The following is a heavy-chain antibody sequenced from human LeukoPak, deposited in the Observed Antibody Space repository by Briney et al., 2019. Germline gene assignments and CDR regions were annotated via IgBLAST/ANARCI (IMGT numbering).Heavy chain of an antibody. CDR3: ARGPTMKMDV. CDR2: INRNGGIT. CDR1: GLTLDEYG. Sequence: PGGSLRLSCAASGLTLDEYGMSWVRQAPGKGLEWVSGINRNGGITGYAESVKGRFTISRDNAKNSLYLQMNSLRAEDTAVYYCARGPTMKMDVWGKGTTVTVSS. V-gene: IGHV3-20*04. D-gene: IGHD3-22*01. J-gene: IGHJ6*04.